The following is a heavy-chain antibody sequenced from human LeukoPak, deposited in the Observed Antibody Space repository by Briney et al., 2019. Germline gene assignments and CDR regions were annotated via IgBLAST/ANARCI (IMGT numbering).Heavy chain of an antibody. D-gene: IGHD2-15*01. J-gene: IGHJ4*02. V-gene: IGHV1-18*01. CDR3: ARKGCFDSCYLFDF. CDR2: INTNNGNT. Sequence: ASVKASCKASAYTFSTNGINWLRHPPAQGLEWTGWINTNNGNTNYAQKFHDRVTMTRDTSTSTAYMELRSLGSDDTAVYYCARKGCFDSCYLFDFWGQGTLVTVSS. CDR1: AYTFSTNG.